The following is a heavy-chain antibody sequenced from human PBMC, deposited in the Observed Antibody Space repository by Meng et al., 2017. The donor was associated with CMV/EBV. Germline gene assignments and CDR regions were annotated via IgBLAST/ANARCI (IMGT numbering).Heavy chain of an antibody. D-gene: IGHD2/OR15-2a*01. CDR1: GFPLSNGRMG. V-gene: IGHV2-26*01. CDR2: IFSNDEK. J-gene: IGHJ4*02. CDR3: ARFVEYSNPKFDY. Sequence: SGPTLVKPTETLTLTCTVSGFPLSNGRMGVSWIRQPPGKALEWLAHIFSNDEKSYSTSLQRRLTISKDTSKGQVVLTMTNMDPVDTATYYCARFVEYSNPKFDYWGQGTLVTVSS.